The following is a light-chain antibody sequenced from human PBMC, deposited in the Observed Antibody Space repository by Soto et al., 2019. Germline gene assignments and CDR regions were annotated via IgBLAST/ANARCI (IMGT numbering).Light chain of an antibody. CDR3: QHYNNWPRT. CDR1: QSVSSN. V-gene: IGKV3-15*01. J-gene: IGKJ1*01. Sequence: EIAMTQSLATLSVSPGERATLSCRASQSVSSNLAWYQQKPGQAPRLLIYGASTRATGIPARFSGSGSGTEFTLTISSLQSEDFAVYYCQHYNNWPRTFGQGTKVEIK. CDR2: GAS.